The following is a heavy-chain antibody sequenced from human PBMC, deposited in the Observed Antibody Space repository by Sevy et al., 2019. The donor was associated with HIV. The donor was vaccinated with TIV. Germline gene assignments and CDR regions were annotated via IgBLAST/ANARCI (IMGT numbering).Heavy chain of an antibody. J-gene: IGHJ4*02. CDR2: IIPIFGTA. Sequence: ASVKVSCKAPGGTFSSYAISWVRQAPGQGLEWMGGIIPIFGTANYAQKFQGRVTITGDESTGTAYMVLSSLRSEDTAVYYCATYRGPYDFWSGYPTYFDYWGQGTLVTVSS. D-gene: IGHD3-3*01. CDR3: ATYRGPYDFWSGYPTYFDY. V-gene: IGHV1-69*13. CDR1: GGTFSSYA.